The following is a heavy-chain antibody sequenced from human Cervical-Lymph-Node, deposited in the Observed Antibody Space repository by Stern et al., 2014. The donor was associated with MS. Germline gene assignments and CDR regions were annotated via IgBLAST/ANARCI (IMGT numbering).Heavy chain of an antibody. D-gene: IGHD3-10*01. CDR2: IRSKSNAYTA. J-gene: IGHJ4*02. CDR3: VSDGSGWRN. CDR1: GILFSGAS. Sequence: EVQLVESVGGLVQPGGSLKLSCAASGILFSGASMHWVRQPSGKGLEWIGRIRSKSNAYTATYTASVKGRFTISRDDSKSTAYLQLNSLKTEDTAVYYCVSDGSGWRNWGQGTLVTVSS. V-gene: IGHV3-73*01.